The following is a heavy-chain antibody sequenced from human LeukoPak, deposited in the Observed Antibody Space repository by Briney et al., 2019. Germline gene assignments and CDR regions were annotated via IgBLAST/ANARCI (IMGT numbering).Heavy chain of an antibody. CDR2: IKRKTDGGTT. J-gene: IGHJ4*02. CDR1: GFTFSNAW. CDR3: TTENYYDFWSGYYRWVGY. V-gene: IGHV3-15*01. Sequence: GGSLRLSCAASGFTFSNAWMSWVRQAPGKGLEWVGRIKRKTDGGTTDYAAPVKRRFTITKDDSNNTLYLQMNSMKTEDTAVYYCTTENYYDFWSGYYRWVGYWGQGTLVTVAT. D-gene: IGHD3-3*01.